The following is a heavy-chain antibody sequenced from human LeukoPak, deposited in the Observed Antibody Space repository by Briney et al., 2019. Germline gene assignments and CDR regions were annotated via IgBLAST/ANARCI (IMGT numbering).Heavy chain of an antibody. J-gene: IGHJ3*02. Sequence: SVKVSCKASGGTFSSYTISWVRQAPGQGLEWMGRIIPILGIANYAQKFQGGVTITADKSTSTAYMELSSLRSEDTAVYYCARDCSSTSCAPTPDAFDIWGQGTMVTVSS. CDR2: IIPILGIA. V-gene: IGHV1-69*04. CDR3: ARDCSSTSCAPTPDAFDI. CDR1: GGTFSSYT. D-gene: IGHD2-2*01.